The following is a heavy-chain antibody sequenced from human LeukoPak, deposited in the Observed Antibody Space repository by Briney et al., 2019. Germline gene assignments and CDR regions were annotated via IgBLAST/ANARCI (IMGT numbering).Heavy chain of an antibody. J-gene: IGHJ6*02. D-gene: IGHD3-9*01. CDR2: INHSGST. CDR1: GGSFSGYY. V-gene: IGHV4-34*01. Sequence: PSETLSLTCAVYGGSFSGYYWSWIRQPPGKGLEWIGEINHSGSTNYNPSLKSRVTISVDTSKNQFSLKLSSVTAADTAVYYCAKFLLVTLYYYYGMDVWGQGTTVTVSS. CDR3: AKFLLVTLYYYYGMDV.